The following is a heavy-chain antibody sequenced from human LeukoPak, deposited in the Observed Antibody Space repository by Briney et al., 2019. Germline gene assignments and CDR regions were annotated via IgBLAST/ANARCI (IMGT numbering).Heavy chain of an antibody. CDR2: MNPNSGNT. CDR1: GYTFTGYY. D-gene: IGHD3-22*01. V-gene: IGHV1-8*03. J-gene: IGHJ5*02. Sequence: ASVKVSCKASGYTFTGYYMHWVRQATGQGLEWMGWMNPNSGNTGYAQKFQGRVTITRNTSISTAYMELSSLRSEDTAVYYCARGRTYYYDSSGYHRFDPWGQGTLVTVSS. CDR3: ARGRTYYYDSSGYHRFDP.